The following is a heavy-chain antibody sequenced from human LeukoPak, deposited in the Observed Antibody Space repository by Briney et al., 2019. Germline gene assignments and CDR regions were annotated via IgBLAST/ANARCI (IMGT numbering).Heavy chain of an antibody. CDR2: IFYSGST. J-gene: IGHJ4*02. D-gene: IGHD3-22*01. V-gene: IGHV4-39*07. CDR1: SGSISTSNYY. Sequence: SETLSLTCTVSSGSISTSNYYWGWVRQPPGKALEWIGNIFYSGSTYYSPSLKSRVTISVDTSKNQFSLKLSSVTAADTAVYYCARRGRGRPYYYDSSGYYYFDYWGQGTLVTVSS. CDR3: ARRGRGRPYYYDSSGYYYFDY.